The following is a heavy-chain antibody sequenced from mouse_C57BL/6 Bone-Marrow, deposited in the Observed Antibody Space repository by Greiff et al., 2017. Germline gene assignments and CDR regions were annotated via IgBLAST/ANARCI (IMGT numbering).Heavy chain of an antibody. CDR2: ISYDGSN. Sequence: EVQLQESGPGLVKPSPSLSLTCSVTGYSITSGYYWNWIRQFPGNKLEWMGYISYDGSNNYNPSLKNRISITRDTSKNQFFLKLNSVTTEDTATYYCARGFFDYWGQGTTLTVSS. V-gene: IGHV3-6*01. J-gene: IGHJ2*01. CDR1: GYSITSGYY. CDR3: ARGFFDY.